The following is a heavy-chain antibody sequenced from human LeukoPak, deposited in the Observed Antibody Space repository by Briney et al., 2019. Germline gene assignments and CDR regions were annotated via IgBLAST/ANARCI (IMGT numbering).Heavy chain of an antibody. D-gene: IGHD6-13*01. CDR3: AREAAAGMTFFDY. J-gene: IGHJ4*02. V-gene: IGHV4-31*03. CDR1: GGSSSSGGYY. CDR2: IYYSGST. Sequence: SETRSLTCTVSGGSSSSGGYYWSWIRQHPGKGLEWIGHIYYSGSTYYHPSLKSRVTISVDTSKNQFSLKLSSVTAADTAVYYCAREAAAGMTFFDYWGQGTLVTVSS.